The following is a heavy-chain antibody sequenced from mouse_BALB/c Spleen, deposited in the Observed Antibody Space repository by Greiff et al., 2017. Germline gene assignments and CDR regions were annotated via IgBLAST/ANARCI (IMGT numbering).Heavy chain of an antibody. CDR2: IYPGGGYT. CDR3: ARSYEYGGIYAMDD. D-gene: IGHD2-4*01. Sequence: QVQLQQSGAELVRPGTSVKISCKASGYTFTNYWLGWVKQRPGHGLEWIGDIYPGGGYTNYNEKFKGKATLTADTSSSTAYMQLSSLTSEDSAVYFCARSYEYGGIYAMDDWGQGTSVTVSS. CDR1: GYTFTNYW. V-gene: IGHV1-63*02. J-gene: IGHJ4*01.